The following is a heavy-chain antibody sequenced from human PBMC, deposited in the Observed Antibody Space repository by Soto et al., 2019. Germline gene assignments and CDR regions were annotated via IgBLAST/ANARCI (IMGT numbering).Heavy chain of an antibody. CDR2: ISSSGSNV. Sequence: QVQLVESGGGLVKPGGSLRLSCAASGFTFSDYHMSWIRQAPGKGLEWVSCISSSGSNVYYADSVKGRFTISRDNAKNSLYLQMSSLRVEDTAVYYCARRIVGTTGHAMDAWGQGTTVTVSS. CDR1: GFTFSDYH. V-gene: IGHV3-11*01. J-gene: IGHJ6*02. CDR3: ARRIVGTTGHAMDA. D-gene: IGHD1-26*01.